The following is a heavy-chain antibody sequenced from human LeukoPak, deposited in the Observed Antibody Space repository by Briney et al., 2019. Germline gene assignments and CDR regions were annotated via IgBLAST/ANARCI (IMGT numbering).Heavy chain of an antibody. V-gene: IGHV4-39*07. CDR3: ARDENGYVWGSFRA. Sequence: PSETLSLTCTVSGGSISSSSYYWGWIRQPPGKGLEWIGNIYYSGSTYYNPSLESRVTMSLDTSKNQFSLKLSSVTAADTAVYYCARDENGYVWGSFRAWGQVTLVTVSS. CDR1: GGSISSSSYY. CDR2: IYYSGST. D-gene: IGHD3-16*02. J-gene: IGHJ5*02.